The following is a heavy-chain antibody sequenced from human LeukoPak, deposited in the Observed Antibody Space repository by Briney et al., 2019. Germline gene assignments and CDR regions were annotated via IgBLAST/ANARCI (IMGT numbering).Heavy chain of an antibody. Sequence: AGGSLRLSCSASGFTFDDYAVSWFRQAPGKGLEWVGFIRSKAFGGTPEYAASVRGRFTISRDDSKSIAYLQMNSLKTEDTAVYYCTRNTMTVHFDYWSQGTLVTVSS. J-gene: IGHJ4*02. CDR3: TRNTMTVHFDY. CDR2: IRSKAFGGTP. D-gene: IGHD4-17*01. CDR1: GFTFDDYA. V-gene: IGHV3-49*03.